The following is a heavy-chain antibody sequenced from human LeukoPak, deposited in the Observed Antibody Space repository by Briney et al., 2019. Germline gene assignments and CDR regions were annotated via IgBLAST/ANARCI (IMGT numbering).Heavy chain of an antibody. Sequence: GGSLRLSCAASGFTFSSFGMHWVRQAPGKGLEWVAFIRYDGSNKYYADSVKGRFTISRDNAKNSLFLQMNSLRAEDTAVYYCARVLRYCSGGNCYSGGLGYMDVWGKGTTVTISS. V-gene: IGHV3-30*02. CDR3: ARVLRYCSGGNCYSGGLGYMDV. J-gene: IGHJ6*03. CDR1: GFTFSSFG. CDR2: IRYDGSNK. D-gene: IGHD2-15*01.